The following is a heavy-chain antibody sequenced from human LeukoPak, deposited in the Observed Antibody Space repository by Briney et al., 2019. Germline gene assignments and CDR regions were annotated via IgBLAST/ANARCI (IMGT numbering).Heavy chain of an antibody. V-gene: IGHV3-23*01. CDR2: FSGTSGLT. Sequence: PGGSLRLSCVASGFDFSSYGLSWVRQSPGKGLEWVSTFSGTSGLTYYADSVKGRFTISRDNSKNALYLQMNSLRDEDTAVYYCAKAHADTPLLAYWGQGTLVTVSS. J-gene: IGHJ4*02. CDR1: GFDFSSYG. D-gene: IGHD5-18*01. CDR3: AKAHADTPLLAY.